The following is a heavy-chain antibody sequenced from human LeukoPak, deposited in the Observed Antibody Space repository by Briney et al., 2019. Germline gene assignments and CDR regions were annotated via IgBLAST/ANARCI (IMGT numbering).Heavy chain of an antibody. CDR3: ARVTVADPPRRYYYYYYGMDV. D-gene: IGHD6-19*01. Sequence: SETLSLTCAVYGGSFSGYYWSWIRQPPGKGLEWIGEINHSGSTNYNPSLKSRVTISVDTSKNQFSLKLSSVTAADTAVYYCARVTVADPPRRYYYYYYGMDVWGQGTTVTVSS. CDR1: GGSFSGYY. CDR2: INHSGST. V-gene: IGHV4-34*01. J-gene: IGHJ6*02.